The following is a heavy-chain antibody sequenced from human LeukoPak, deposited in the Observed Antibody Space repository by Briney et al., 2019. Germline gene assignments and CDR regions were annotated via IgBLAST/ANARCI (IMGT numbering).Heavy chain of an antibody. V-gene: IGHV3-11*01. CDR3: ARADIVVVPAAYYYYYGMDV. Sequence: NPGGSLRLSCAASGFTFSDYYMSWIRQAPGKGLEWVSYISSSGSTIYYADSVEGRFTISRDNAKNSLYLQMNSLRAEDTAVYYCARADIVVVPAAYYYYYGMDVWGQGTTVTVSS. CDR1: GFTFSDYY. CDR2: ISSSGSTI. J-gene: IGHJ6*02. D-gene: IGHD2-2*01.